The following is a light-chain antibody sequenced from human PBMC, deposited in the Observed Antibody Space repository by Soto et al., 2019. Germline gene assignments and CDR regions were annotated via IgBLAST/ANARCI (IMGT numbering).Light chain of an antibody. V-gene: IGKV1-5*03. J-gene: IGKJ1*01. CDR2: KAS. Sequence: DSQMTQSPSTLSASVGDRVTITCRASQSISSWLAWYQQKPGKAPKLLIYKASSLESGVPSRFSGSGSGTEFTLTISSLQPDDFATYYCQQYNSLWTFGQGNKVEIK. CDR3: QQYNSLWT. CDR1: QSISSW.